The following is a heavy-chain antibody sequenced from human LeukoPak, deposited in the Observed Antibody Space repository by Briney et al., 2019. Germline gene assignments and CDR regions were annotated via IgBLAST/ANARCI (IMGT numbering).Heavy chain of an antibody. J-gene: IGHJ4*02. Sequence: SETLSLTCTVSGGSISSYCWSWIRQPAGKGLEWIGRIYTSGSTNYNPSLKSRVTMSVDTSKNQFSLKLSSVTAADTAVYYCASRVHSEYSGYDWHFDYWGQGTLVTVSS. V-gene: IGHV4-4*07. CDR3: ASRVHSEYSGYDWHFDY. CDR2: IYTSGST. CDR1: GGSISSYC. D-gene: IGHD5-12*01.